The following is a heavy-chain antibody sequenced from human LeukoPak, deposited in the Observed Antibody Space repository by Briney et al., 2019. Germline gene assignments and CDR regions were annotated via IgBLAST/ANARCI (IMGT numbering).Heavy chain of an antibody. V-gene: IGHV4-4*08. D-gene: IGHD6-19*01. J-gene: IGHJ4*02. Sequence: SETLSLTCTVSGGSISSYYWSWIRQPPGKGLEWIGRIYTSGSTNYNPSLKSRVTISVDTSKNQFSLKLSSVTAADTAVYYCAREAYSSGWWAFDYWGQGTLVTVSS. CDR3: AREAYSSGWWAFDY. CDR1: GGSISSYY. CDR2: IYTSGST.